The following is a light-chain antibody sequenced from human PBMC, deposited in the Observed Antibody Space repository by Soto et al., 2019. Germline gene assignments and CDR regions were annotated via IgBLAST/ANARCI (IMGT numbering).Light chain of an antibody. Sequence: DIQMTQSPSSVSASIGDRVTITCRASQDIYRSLAWYQQKPGKAPKLLIHAASNLQSGVPSRFSGSGSGTDFTLTISSLQPEASATYYCLQAGAFPLTLGQGTNVEIK. CDR2: AAS. J-gene: IGKJ1*01. CDR1: QDIYRS. V-gene: IGKV1-12*01. CDR3: LQAGAFPLT.